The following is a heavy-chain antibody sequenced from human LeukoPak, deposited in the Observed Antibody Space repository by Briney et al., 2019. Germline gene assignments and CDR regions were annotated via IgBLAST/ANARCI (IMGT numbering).Heavy chain of an antibody. Sequence: GGSLRLSCAVSGFTFSSYWMTWIRQAPGKGLEWLANIKQDGSEKYYVDSVKGRFTISRDNAKNSLYLQMNSLRAEDTAVYYCARDTGGGYSCYDCWGQGTLVTVSS. D-gene: IGHD5-18*01. CDR1: GFTFSSYW. J-gene: IGHJ4*02. CDR2: IKQDGSEK. V-gene: IGHV3-7*01. CDR3: ARDTGGGYSCYDC.